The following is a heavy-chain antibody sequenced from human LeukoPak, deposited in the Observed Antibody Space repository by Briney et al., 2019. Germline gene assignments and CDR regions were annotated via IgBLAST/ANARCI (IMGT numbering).Heavy chain of an antibody. J-gene: IGHJ5*02. D-gene: IGHD6-13*01. CDR3: ARGSSSWSNWFDP. Sequence: PSGTLSLTCTVSGGSISSGSYYWSWIRQPAGKGLEWIGRIYTSGSTNYNPSLKSRVTISVDTSKNQFSLKLSSVTAADTAVYYCARGSSSWSNWFDPWGQGTLVTVSS. V-gene: IGHV4-61*02. CDR1: GGSISSGSYY. CDR2: IYTSGST.